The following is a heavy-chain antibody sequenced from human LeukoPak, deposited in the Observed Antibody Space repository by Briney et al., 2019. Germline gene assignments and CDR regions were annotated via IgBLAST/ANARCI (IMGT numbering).Heavy chain of an antibody. Sequence: ASVKVSCKASGYTFTSYYMHWVRQAPGQGLEWMVIINPSGGSTSYAQKFQGRVTMTRDTSTSTVYMELSSLRSEDTAVYYCARCSMERRFLEWNWFDPWGQGTLVTVSS. CDR3: ARCSMERRFLEWNWFDP. CDR1: GYTFTSYY. J-gene: IGHJ5*02. V-gene: IGHV1-46*01. CDR2: INPSGGST. D-gene: IGHD3-3*01.